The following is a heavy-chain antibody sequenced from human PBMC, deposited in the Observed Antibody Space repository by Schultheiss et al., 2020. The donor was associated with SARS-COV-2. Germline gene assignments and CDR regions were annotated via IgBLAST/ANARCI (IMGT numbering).Heavy chain of an antibody. CDR1: GFTFSSYS. CDR3: ARERSSSYDDAFDL. J-gene: IGHJ3*01. D-gene: IGHD6-6*01. CDR2: LWYDGSNE. V-gene: IGHV3-33*08. Sequence: GGSLRLSCAASGFTFSSYSMNWVRQAPGKGLEWVGILWYDGSNEYYADSVKGRFTISRDNSKNTLYLQMNSLRAEDTAVYYCARERSSSYDDAFDLWGQGTMVTVSS.